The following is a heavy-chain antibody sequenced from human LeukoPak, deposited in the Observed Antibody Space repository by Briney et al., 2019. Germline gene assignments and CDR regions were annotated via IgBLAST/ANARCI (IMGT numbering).Heavy chain of an antibody. J-gene: IGHJ5*02. D-gene: IGHD2-2*01. Sequence: ASVKVSCKASGYTFPNYGISWVRQAPGQGLEWMGWICAYSVNTNYAQRLQGRVTMTTDTSTSTAYMELRSLRSDDTAVYYCARGSYPVVSAAMSWFDPWGQGTLVTVSS. CDR1: GYTFPNYG. CDR3: ARGSYPVVSAAMSWFDP. CDR2: ICAYSVNT. V-gene: IGHV1-18*01.